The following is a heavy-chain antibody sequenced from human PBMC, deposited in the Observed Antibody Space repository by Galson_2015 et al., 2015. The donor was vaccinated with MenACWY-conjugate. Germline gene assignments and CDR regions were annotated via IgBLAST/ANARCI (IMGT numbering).Heavy chain of an antibody. CDR2: ISAYNGNT. Sequence: SVKVSCKASGYTFTSYGISWVRQAPGQGLEWMGWISAYNGNTNYAQKLQGRVTMTTDTSTSTAYTELRSLRSDDTAVYYCARRYYDILTGYYTLDYWAQGTLVTVSS. CDR3: ARRYYDILTGYYTLDY. D-gene: IGHD3-9*01. CDR1: GYTFTSYG. J-gene: IGHJ4*02. V-gene: IGHV1-18*01.